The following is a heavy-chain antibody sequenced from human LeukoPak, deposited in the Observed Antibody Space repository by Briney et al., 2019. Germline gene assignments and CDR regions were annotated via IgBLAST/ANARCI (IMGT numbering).Heavy chain of an antibody. CDR1: GFTFSSYG. D-gene: IGHD4-17*01. CDR2: IWYDGSNK. V-gene: IGHV3-33*06. CDR3: AKDADYGDYNWFDP. J-gene: IGHJ5*02. Sequence: GGSLRLXCAASGFTFSSYGMHWVRQAPGKGLEWVAVIWYDGSNKYYADSVKGRFTISRDNSKNTLYLQMNSLRAEDTAVYYCAKDADYGDYNWFDPWGQGTLVTVSS.